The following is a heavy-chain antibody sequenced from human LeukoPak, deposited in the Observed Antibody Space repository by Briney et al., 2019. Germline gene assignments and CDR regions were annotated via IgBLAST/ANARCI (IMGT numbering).Heavy chain of an antibody. J-gene: IGHJ4*02. CDR1: GGTFSSYA. CDR3: ASGSSGKFDY. V-gene: IGHV1-69*06. CDR2: IIPIFGTA. D-gene: IGHD6-19*01. Sequence: GASVKVSCKASGGTFSSYAISWVRQAPGQGLEWMGGIIPIFGTANYAQKFQGRVTITADKSTCTAYMELSSLRSEDTAVYYCASGSSGKFDYWGQGTLVTVSS.